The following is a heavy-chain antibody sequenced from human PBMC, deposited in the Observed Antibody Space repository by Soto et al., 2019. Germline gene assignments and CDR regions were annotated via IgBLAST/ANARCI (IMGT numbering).Heavy chain of an antibody. CDR3: ARPFLTSYYSFAY. CDR2: VNLDGSTT. J-gene: IGHJ4*02. Sequence: GGSLRLSCAASGFTFSNYWMYWVRQVSGKGLEWVSRVNLDGSTTNYADSVKGRFTISRDNAKNTVFLQMNSLRAEDTAVYYCARPFLTSYYSFAYWGQGALVTVSS. V-gene: IGHV3-74*01. D-gene: IGHD3-9*01. CDR1: GFTFSNYW.